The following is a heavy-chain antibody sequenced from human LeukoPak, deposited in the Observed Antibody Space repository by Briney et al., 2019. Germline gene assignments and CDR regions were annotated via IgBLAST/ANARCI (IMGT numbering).Heavy chain of an antibody. CDR3: AGMARFLEWLSPPHFDY. CDR2: INHSGST. D-gene: IGHD3-3*01. CDR1: GGSFSGYY. Sequence: SETLPLTCAVYGGSFSGYYWSWIRQPPGKGLEWIGEINHSGSTNYNPSLKSRVTISVDTTKNQFSLKLSSVTAADTAVYYCAGMARFLEWLSPPHFDYWGQGTLVTVSS. J-gene: IGHJ4*02. V-gene: IGHV4-34*01.